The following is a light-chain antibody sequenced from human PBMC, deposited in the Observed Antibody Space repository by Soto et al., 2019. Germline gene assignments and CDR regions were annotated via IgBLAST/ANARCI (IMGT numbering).Light chain of an antibody. CDR1: GSDVGGYKY. CDR2: GVS. V-gene: IGLV2-14*01. Sequence: QSALAQPASVSGSPGQSITISCTGTGSDVGGYKYVSWYQQLPGKAPKLMIYGVSYRPSGVSDRFSGSKSGNTASLIISGLQAEDEADYYCSSYASSRPFVFGTGTKVTVL. J-gene: IGLJ1*01. CDR3: SSYASSRPFV.